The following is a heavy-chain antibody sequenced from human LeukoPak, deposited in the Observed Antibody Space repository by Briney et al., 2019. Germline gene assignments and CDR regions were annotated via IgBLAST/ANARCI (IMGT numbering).Heavy chain of an antibody. V-gene: IGHV3-23*01. CDR1: GLLHSRQS. D-gene: IGHD2-2*02. CDR3: AKDSYNYYLVV. Sequence: LRLPRAFSGLLHSRQSMIWVSHARAKALVWGSAISGSGGGTYYADSVKGRFTISRDNSKNTLYLQMNSLRAEDTAVYYCAKDSYNYYLVVWGKGTTVTVSS. CDR2: ISGSGGGT. J-gene: IGHJ6*03.